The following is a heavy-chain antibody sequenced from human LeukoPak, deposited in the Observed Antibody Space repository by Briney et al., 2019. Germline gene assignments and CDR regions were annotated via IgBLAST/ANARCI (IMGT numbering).Heavy chain of an antibody. V-gene: IGHV5-51*01. J-gene: IGHJ4*02. CDR3: ARLHDILTGYRATYFDY. CDR1: GYSFTSYC. Sequence: GESLKISCKGSGYSFTSYCIAWVRQMPGKGLEWMEIIYPGDSETNYSPSFQGQVTISADKSISTAYLQWSSLKASDTAMYYCARLHDILTGYRATYFDYWGQGTLVTVSS. CDR2: IYPGDSET. D-gene: IGHD3-9*01.